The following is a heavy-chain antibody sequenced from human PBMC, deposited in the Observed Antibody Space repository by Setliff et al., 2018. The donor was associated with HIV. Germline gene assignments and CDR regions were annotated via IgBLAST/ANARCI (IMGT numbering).Heavy chain of an antibody. CDR2: INHSGST. D-gene: IGHD6-19*01. J-gene: IGHJ4*02. V-gene: IGHV4-34*01. CDR3: AIRGSSGWYVGGYFDY. Sequence: PSETLSLTCAVYGGSFSGYYWSWIRQPPGKGLEWIGEINHSGSTNYNPSLKSRVTISVDTSKNQFSLELSSVTAADTAVYYCAIRGSSGWYVGGYFDYWGQGKLVTAPQ. CDR1: GGSFSGYY.